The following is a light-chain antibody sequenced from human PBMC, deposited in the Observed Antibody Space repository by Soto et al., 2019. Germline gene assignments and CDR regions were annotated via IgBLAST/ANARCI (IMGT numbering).Light chain of an antibody. Sequence: QSALTQPASVSGSPGQSITISCTGTSSDVGGYNYVAWYQEHPGKAPKLMIYEVSNRPSGVSNRCSGSKSGNTASLTISGLQAEDAADYYCSSYTSSSTLVVFGGGTKLTVL. CDR3: SSYTSSSTLVV. V-gene: IGLV2-14*01. J-gene: IGLJ2*01. CDR2: EVS. CDR1: SSDVGGYNY.